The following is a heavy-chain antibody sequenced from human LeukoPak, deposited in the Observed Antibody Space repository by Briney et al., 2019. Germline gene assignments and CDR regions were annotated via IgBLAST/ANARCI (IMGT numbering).Heavy chain of an antibody. Sequence: GGSLRLSCAASGFTFSSYAMSWVRQAPGKGLEWVAVIWYGGSNKYYADSVKGRFTISRDNSKNTLYLQMNSLRAEDTAVYYCASYDFWSGWNFDYWGQGTLVTVSS. CDR2: IWYGGSNK. J-gene: IGHJ4*02. CDR1: GFTFSSYA. CDR3: ASYDFWSGWNFDY. V-gene: IGHV3-33*08. D-gene: IGHD3-3*01.